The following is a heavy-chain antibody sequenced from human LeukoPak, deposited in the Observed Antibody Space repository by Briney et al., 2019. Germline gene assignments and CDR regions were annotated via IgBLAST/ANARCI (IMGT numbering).Heavy chain of an antibody. Sequence: PGGSLRLSCKGSGYIFTNYWITWVRQMPGEGLEWMGRIDPTDSYTNYSPSFQGQVTISADKSISTAYLQWNSLKASDTAMYYCARPGITMVRGVMNFYYGMDVWGLGTTVTVSS. J-gene: IGHJ6*02. CDR3: ARPGITMVRGVMNFYYGMDV. CDR2: IDPTDSYT. CDR1: GYIFTNYW. D-gene: IGHD3-10*01. V-gene: IGHV5-10-1*04.